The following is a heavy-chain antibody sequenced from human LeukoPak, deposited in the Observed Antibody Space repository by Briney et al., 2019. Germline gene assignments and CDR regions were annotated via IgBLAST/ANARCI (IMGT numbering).Heavy chain of an antibody. CDR1: VYTFTSYY. CDR3: ARATRRSKSNDAFDI. Sequence: ASVKVSCKASVYTFTSYYMHGVRQAPGRGGEGVGIVNPSSGSTSYAQKFQGRVTMTRDMSTRTVYMELSSLRSEDTAVYYCARATRRSKSNDAFDIWGQGTMVTVSS. J-gene: IGHJ3*02. CDR2: VNPSSGST. V-gene: IGHV1-46*01.